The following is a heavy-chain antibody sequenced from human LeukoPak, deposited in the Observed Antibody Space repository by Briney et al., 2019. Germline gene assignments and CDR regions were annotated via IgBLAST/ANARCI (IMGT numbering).Heavy chain of an antibody. CDR2: MSYDESTK. D-gene: IGHD2-15*01. V-gene: IGHV3-30*02. Sequence: GGSLRLSCAASGFRFNFYGMHWARQAPGKGLEWVAFMSYDESTKSYVDSVKGRFTISRDNSKNMLYLQMNSLRPEDTAVYYCASDCNYGGCYLCWGQGTLITVSS. CDR3: ASDCNYGGCYLC. J-gene: IGHJ4*02. CDR1: GFRFNFYG.